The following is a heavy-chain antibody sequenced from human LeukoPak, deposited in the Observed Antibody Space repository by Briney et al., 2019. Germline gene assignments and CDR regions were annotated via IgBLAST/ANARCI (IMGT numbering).Heavy chain of an antibody. CDR2: IYPSGNT. CDR3: AREDSGSYYNYYYFYMDV. J-gene: IGHJ6*03. CDR1: GGSFGSYF. D-gene: IGHD3-10*01. Sequence: SETLSLTCSVSGGSFGSYFWSWVRQPAGKGLEWIGRIYPSGNTNYNPSLKSRVTLSVDTSKTQFSLRLSSVTAADTAVYYCAREDSGSYYNYYYFYMDVWGKGTTVTISS. V-gene: IGHV4-4*07.